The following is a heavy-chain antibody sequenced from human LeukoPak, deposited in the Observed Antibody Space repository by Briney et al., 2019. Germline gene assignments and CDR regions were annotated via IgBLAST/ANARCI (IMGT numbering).Heavy chain of an antibody. V-gene: IGHV1-69*04. CDR1: GGNFNNYA. Sequence: SVKVSCKASGGNFNNYAVNWVRQAPGQGLQWMGRIIPALDRANYAHNFEGRLTMTADKSTRTAYMELRSLRSEDTAMYFCARRTDAVDDAFDIWGQGTMLTVSS. D-gene: IGHD3/OR15-3a*01. J-gene: IGHJ3*02. CDR3: ARRTDAVDDAFDI. CDR2: IIPALDRA.